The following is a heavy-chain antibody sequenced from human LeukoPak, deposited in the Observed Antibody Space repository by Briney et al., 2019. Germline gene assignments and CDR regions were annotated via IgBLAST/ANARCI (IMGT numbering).Heavy chain of an antibody. D-gene: IGHD4-23*01. V-gene: IGHV3-23*01. CDR2: IGGSGGTT. Sequence: GGSLRLSCAASGFTFSGYAMNWVRQAPGKGLEWVSGIGGSGGTTYYADSVKGRFTISRDNSKNTLYLQMNSLRAEDTAVYYCAKGRGATVVANFDYWGQGTLVTVSS. CDR3: AKGRGATVVANFDY. CDR1: GFTFSGYA. J-gene: IGHJ4*02.